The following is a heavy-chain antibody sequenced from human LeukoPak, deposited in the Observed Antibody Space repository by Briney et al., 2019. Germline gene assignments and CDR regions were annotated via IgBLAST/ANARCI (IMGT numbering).Heavy chain of an antibody. Sequence: PSETLSLTCTVSGGSISSYSWNWIRQPAGKGLEWIGRIYTSGSTNYNPSLESRLTMSVDTSKNQFSLKLNSVTAADTALYFCARASTLFPGRIDYWGQGTLVTVSS. CDR1: GGSISSYS. V-gene: IGHV4-4*07. CDR3: ARASTLFPGRIDY. J-gene: IGHJ4*02. D-gene: IGHD3-9*01. CDR2: IYTSGST.